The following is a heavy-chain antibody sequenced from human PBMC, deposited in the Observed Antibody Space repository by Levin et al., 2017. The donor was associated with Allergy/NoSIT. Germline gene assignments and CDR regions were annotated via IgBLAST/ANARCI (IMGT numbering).Heavy chain of an antibody. V-gene: IGHV1-69*01. D-gene: IGHD5-12*01. J-gene: IGHJ6*02. CDR3: ARASDSGYDWSGYYYYYGMDV. Sequence: KISCKASGGTFSSYAISWVRQAPGQGLEWMGGIIPIFGTANYAQKFQGRVTITADESTSTAYMELSSLRSEDTAVYYCARASDSGYDWSGYYYYYGMDVWGQGTTVTVSS. CDR2: IIPIFGTA. CDR1: GGTFSSYA.